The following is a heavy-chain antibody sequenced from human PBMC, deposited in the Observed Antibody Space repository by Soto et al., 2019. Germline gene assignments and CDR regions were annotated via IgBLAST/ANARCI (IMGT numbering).Heavy chain of an antibody. V-gene: IGHV4-30-4*01. CDR1: GDSISNLDYF. CDR2: IYKSATT. CDR3: ARGRYCLTGRCFPNWFDS. D-gene: IGHD7-27*01. J-gene: IGHJ5*01. Sequence: SQTRSLTCSVSGDSISNLDYFWAWIRQPPGQALEYIGYIYKSATTYYNPSFESRVAISVDTSKSQFSLNVTSVTAADTAVYFCARGRYCLTGRCFPNWFDSWAQGALVTVSS.